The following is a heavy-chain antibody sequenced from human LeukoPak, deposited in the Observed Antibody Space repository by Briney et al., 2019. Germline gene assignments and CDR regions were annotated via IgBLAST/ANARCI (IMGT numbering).Heavy chain of an antibody. V-gene: IGHV3-21*01. CDR3: ASSHQDYDILTGYFTPNSYYFDY. Sequence: PGGSLRLSCAASGFTFSSYSMNWVRQAPGKGLEWVSSISSSSSYIYYADSVKGRFTISRDNAKNSLYLQMNSLRAEDTAVYYCASSHQDYDILTGYFTPNSYYFDYWGQGTLVTVSS. D-gene: IGHD3-9*01. CDR1: GFTFSSYS. J-gene: IGHJ4*02. CDR2: ISSSSSYI.